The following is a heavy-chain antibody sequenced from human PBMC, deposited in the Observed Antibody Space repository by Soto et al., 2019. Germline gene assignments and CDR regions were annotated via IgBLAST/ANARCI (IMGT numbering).Heavy chain of an antibody. J-gene: IGHJ6*03. CDR2: MNPNSGNT. CDR3: AREVSVLRFLEWSPVYMDV. Sequence: ASVKVSCKASGYTFTSYDINWVRQATGQGLEWMGWMNPNSGNTGYAQKFQGRVTMTRNTSISTAYMELSSLRSEDTAVYYCAREVSVLRFLEWSPVYMDVWGKGTTVTVSS. V-gene: IGHV1-8*01. CDR1: GYTFTSYD. D-gene: IGHD3-3*01.